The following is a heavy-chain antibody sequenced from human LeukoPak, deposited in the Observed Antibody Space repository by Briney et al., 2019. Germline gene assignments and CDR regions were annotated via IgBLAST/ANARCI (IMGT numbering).Heavy chain of an antibody. D-gene: IGHD4-23*01. CDR1: GYSISGGYY. CDR2: ISHSGST. J-gene: IGHJ4*02. CDR3: ATLNYGGEAFDY. Sequence: SETLSLTCTVSGYSISGGYYWGWIRQPPGKGLEWIGIISHSGSTYYKPSLKSRVTISLDTSRNQFSLKLSSVTAADTAVYYCATLNYGGEAFDYWGQGTLVTVSS. V-gene: IGHV4-38-2*02.